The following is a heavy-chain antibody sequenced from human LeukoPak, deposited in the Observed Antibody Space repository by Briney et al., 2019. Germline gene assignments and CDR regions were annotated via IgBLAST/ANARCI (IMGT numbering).Heavy chain of an antibody. CDR3: AKDPELTGDPRFDY. J-gene: IGHJ4*02. CDR1: GFSFSTYA. V-gene: IGHV3-23*01. Sequence: PGGSLRLSCAASGFSFSTYAMSWVRQAPGKGLEWVSAISGSGGSTYYADSVKGRFTISRDNSKNTLYLQMNSLRAEDTAVYYCAKDPELTGDPRFDYWGQGTLVTVSS. D-gene: IGHD7-27*01. CDR2: ISGSGGST.